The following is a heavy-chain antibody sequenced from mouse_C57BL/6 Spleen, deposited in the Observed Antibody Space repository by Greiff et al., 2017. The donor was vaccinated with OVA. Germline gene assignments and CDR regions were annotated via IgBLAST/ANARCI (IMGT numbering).Heavy chain of an antibody. CDR1: GFTFSNYW. V-gene: IGHV6-3*01. D-gene: IGHD2-2*01. J-gene: IGHJ2*01. Sequence: EVKVEESGGGLVQPGGSMKLSCVASGFTFSNYWMNWVRQSPEKGLEWVAQIRLKSDNYATHYAVSVKGRFTISRDDSKRSVYLQMNNLRAEDTGIYYCTGVVTAGDYWGQGTTLTVSS. CDR3: TGVVTAGDY. CDR2: IRLKSDNYAT.